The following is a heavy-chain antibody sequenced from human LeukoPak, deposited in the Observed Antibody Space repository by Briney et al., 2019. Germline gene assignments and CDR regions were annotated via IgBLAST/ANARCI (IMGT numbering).Heavy chain of an antibody. CDR3: ASHYGSGFGY. V-gene: IGHV4-59*08. CDR1: GGSISSYY. D-gene: IGHD3-10*01. CDR2: IYYSGTT. Sequence: SETLSLTCTVSGGSISSYYWSWIRQPPGKGPEWIGYIYYSGTTNYNPSLKSRVTISVDTSKNHFSLKLTSVTAADTAVYYCASHYGSGFGYWGQGTLVTVSS. J-gene: IGHJ4*02.